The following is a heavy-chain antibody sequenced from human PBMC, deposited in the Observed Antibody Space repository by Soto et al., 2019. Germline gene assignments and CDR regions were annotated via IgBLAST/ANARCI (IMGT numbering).Heavy chain of an antibody. CDR2: ISAYNGNT. CDR1: GYTFTSYD. V-gene: IGHV1-18*01. CDR3: ARTLYCSSTSCFLLPYPLPVPNAFDI. J-gene: IGHJ3*02. Sequence: ASVKVSCKASGYTFTSYDISWVRQAPGQGLEWMGWISAYNGNTNYAQKLQGRVTMTTDTSTSTAYMELRSLRSGDTAVYYCARTLYCSSTSCFLLPYPLPVPNAFDIWGQGTMVTVSS. D-gene: IGHD2-2*01.